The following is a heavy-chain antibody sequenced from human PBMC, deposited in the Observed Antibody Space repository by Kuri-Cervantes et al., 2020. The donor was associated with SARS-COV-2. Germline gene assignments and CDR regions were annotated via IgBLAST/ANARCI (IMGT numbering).Heavy chain of an antibody. D-gene: IGHD3-10*01. V-gene: IGHV1-2*04. CDR2: INPNSGGT. CDR3: ARGMVRGVIQYYYYGMDV. J-gene: IGHJ6*02. CDR1: GYTFTDYY. Sequence: ASVKVSCKASGYTFTDYYMHWVRQAPGQGLEWMGWINPNSGGTNSAQKFQGWVIMTRDTSISTAYMELSRLRSDDTAVYYCARGMVRGVIQYYYYGMDVWGQGTTVTVSS.